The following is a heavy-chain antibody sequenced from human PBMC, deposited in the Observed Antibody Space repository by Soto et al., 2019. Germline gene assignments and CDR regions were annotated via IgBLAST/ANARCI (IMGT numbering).Heavy chain of an antibody. J-gene: IGHJ6*02. CDR3: ARGGWGSSWLYYYYYGMDV. Sequence: KVACRASVGTFSSYAISWLREAPGQGLEWMGGIIPIFVTANYTQKFHGRVTITADESTSTAYMELSSLRSEDTAVYYCARGGWGSSWLYYYYYGMDVWGQGTTVTVSS. CDR2: IIPIFVTA. D-gene: IGHD6-13*01. CDR1: VGTFSSYA. V-gene: IGHV1-69*01.